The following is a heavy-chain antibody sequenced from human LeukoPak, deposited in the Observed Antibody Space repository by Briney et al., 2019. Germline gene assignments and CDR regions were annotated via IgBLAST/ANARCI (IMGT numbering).Heavy chain of an antibody. CDR3: ATPHYDSSGYYYRDAFDI. D-gene: IGHD3-22*01. CDR1: GYTFTSYY. V-gene: IGHV1-46*01. CDR2: INPSGGST. J-gene: IGHJ3*02. Sequence: ASVKVSCKASGYTFTSYYMDWVRQAPGQGLEWMGIINPSGGSTSYAQKLQGRVTMTRDMSTSTVYTALSRLRSDDTAVYYCATPHYDSSGYYYRDAFDISGQGTMGTVSS.